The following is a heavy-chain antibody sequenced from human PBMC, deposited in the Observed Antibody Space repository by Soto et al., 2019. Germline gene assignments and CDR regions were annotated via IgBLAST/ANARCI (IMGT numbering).Heavy chain of an antibody. CDR2: ISYDGSNK. Sequence: QVQLVESGGGVVQPGRSLRLSCAASGFTFSSYAMYWVRQAPGKGLEWVAVISYDGSNKYYADSVKGRFTISRDNSKNTVYLQMNSLRGEDTAVYYCAGGSSWYGYYYYGMDVWGQGTTVTVSS. D-gene: IGHD6-13*01. J-gene: IGHJ6*02. CDR3: AGGSSWYGYYYYGMDV. V-gene: IGHV3-30-3*01. CDR1: GFTFSSYA.